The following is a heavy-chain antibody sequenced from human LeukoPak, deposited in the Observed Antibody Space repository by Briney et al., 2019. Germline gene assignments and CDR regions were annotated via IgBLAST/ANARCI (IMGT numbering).Heavy chain of an antibody. D-gene: IGHD5-18*01. CDR2: ISSSGSTI. J-gene: IGHJ4*02. CDR3: ASSGYGYLPSY. V-gene: IGHV3-48*03. CDR1: GFTFSSYE. Sequence: GGSLRLSCAASGFTFSSYEMNWVRQAPGKGLEWVSYISSSGSTIYYADSVKGRFTISRDNAKSSLYLQMNSLRAEDTAVYYCASSGYGYLPSYWGQGTLVTVSS.